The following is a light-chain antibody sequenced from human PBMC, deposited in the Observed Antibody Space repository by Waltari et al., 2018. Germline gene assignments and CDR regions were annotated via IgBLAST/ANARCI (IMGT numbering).Light chain of an antibody. CDR2: GAS. CDR3: QQYDFSVPLT. Sequence: EIVLTQSPGTLSLSPGERATLSCRASQSLASNFLAWYQQKPGQAPRLLIYGASSRVTGIPDRFSGSGSGTDFTLTISRLEPVDFAVYYCQQYDFSVPLTFGGGTKVEIK. CDR1: QSLASNF. J-gene: IGKJ4*01. V-gene: IGKV3-20*01.